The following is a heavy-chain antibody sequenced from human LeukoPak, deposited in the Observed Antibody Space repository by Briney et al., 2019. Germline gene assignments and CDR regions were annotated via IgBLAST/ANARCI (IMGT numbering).Heavy chain of an antibody. V-gene: IGHV4-39*07. CDR2: IYYNGDT. CDR3: ARSLGDCSGGSCYYRGYYYYYMDV. D-gene: IGHD2-15*01. Sequence: SETLSLTCTVSGGSISSSSYYWGWIRQPPGKGLEWIGSIYYNGDTYYNPSLKSRVTISVDTSKKQFSLKLSSVTAADTAVYYCARSLGDCSGGSCYYRGYYYYYMDVWGKGTTVTVSS. CDR1: GGSISSSSYY. J-gene: IGHJ6*03.